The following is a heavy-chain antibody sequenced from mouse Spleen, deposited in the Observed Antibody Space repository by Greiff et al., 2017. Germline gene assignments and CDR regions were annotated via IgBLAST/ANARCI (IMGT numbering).Heavy chain of an antibody. CDR3: ARGHYYGSTYYAMDY. CDR1: GFTFSSYA. V-gene: IGHV5-6-5*01. Sequence: EVKLMESGGGLVKPGGSLKLSCAASGFTFSSYAMSWVRQTPEKRLEWVASISSGGSTYYPDSVKGRFTISRDNARNILYLQMSSLRSEDTAMYYCARGHYYGSTYYAMDYWGQGTSVTVSS. CDR2: ISSGGST. J-gene: IGHJ4*01. D-gene: IGHD1-1*01.